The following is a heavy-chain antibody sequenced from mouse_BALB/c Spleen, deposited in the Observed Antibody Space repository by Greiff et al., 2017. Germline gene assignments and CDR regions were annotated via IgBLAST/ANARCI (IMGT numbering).Heavy chain of an antibody. V-gene: IGHV1S81*02. CDR1: GYTFTSYC. CDR3: AREKIYYGSMDY. CDR2: INPSNGRT. J-gene: IGHJ4*01. D-gene: IGHD2-2*01. Sequence: VQLQQPGAELVKPGASVKLSCKASGYTFTSYCMHWVKQRPGQGLEWIGEINPSNGRTNYNEKFKSKATLTVDKSSSTAYMQLSSLTSEDSAVYYCAREKIYYGSMDYWGQGTSVTVSS.